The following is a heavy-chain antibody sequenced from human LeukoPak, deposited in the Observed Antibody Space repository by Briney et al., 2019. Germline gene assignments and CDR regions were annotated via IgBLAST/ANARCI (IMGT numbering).Heavy chain of an antibody. J-gene: IGHJ5*02. CDR3: ARSRQYQLLGWFDP. CDR1: GGSISSSSYY. CDR2: IYYSGST. V-gene: IGHV4-39*01. Sequence: KPSETLSLTCTVSGGSISSSSYYWGWIRQPPGKGLEWIGSIYYSGSTYYNPSLKSRVTISVDTSKSQFSLKLSSVTAADTAVYYCARSRQYQLLGWFDPWGQGTLVTVSS. D-gene: IGHD2-2*01.